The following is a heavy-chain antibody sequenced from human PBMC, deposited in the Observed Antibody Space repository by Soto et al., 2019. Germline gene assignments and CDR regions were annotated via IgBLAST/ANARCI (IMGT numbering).Heavy chain of an antibody. CDR2: INHRGST. CDR1: GGSFSGYH. CDR3: AGVQGVRRTIITTSLYSGMDV. Sequence: QVQLQQWGAGLLKPSETLSLTCAVYGGSFSGYHWSWIRQSPGKGLEWIGEINHRGSTNYNPSLKSRVTISVDTSKNQFSLKLSPVTAEVTAVYYCAGVQGVRRTIITTSLYSGMDVWGQGIT. J-gene: IGHJ6*02. V-gene: IGHV4-34*01. D-gene: IGHD3-10*01.